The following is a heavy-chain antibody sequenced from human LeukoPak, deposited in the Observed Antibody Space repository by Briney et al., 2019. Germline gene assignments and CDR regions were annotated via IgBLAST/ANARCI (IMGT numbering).Heavy chain of an antibody. J-gene: IGHJ5*02. V-gene: IGHV4-4*07. CDR1: GGSISNYY. Sequence: SETLSLTCSVSGGSISNYYWSWIRQPAGKGLEWIGRIYTSGSTYYNPSLKSRVTMSIDTSKNQFSLLLTSVTAADTGVYYCARGGNVVNNWLDPWGQGILVTVSS. CDR3: ARGGNVVNNWLDP. D-gene: IGHD3-22*01. CDR2: IYTSGST.